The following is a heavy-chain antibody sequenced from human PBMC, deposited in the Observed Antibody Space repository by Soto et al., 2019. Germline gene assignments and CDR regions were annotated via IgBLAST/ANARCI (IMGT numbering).Heavy chain of an antibody. CDR3: ARDLGGYVHLWDKSNY. CDR1: GLRFGGFG. V-gene: IGHV3-30*04. J-gene: IGHJ1*01. D-gene: IGHD5-12*01. Sequence: QVQLVECGGGVVQPGASVTLSCAASGLRFGGFGMHWVRQAPGKGLEWVAVISFDASEKFYVDSVKGRFSISRDDSHRKVLLQMNSPRREDTAVYYCARDLGGYVHLWDKSNYWGQGTLVNVS. CDR2: ISFDASEK.